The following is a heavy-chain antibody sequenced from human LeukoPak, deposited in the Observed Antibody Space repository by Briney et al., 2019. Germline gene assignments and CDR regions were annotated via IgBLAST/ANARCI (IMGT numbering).Heavy chain of an antibody. CDR2: IIPIFGTA. CDR1: GGTFSSYA. Sequence: SVKVSCKASGGTFSSYAISWVRQAPGQGLEWMGGIIPIFGTANYAQKFQGRVTVTADESTSTAYMELSSLRSEDTAVYYCAREVQGEFLYSSSWYYFDYWGQGTLVTVSS. CDR3: AREVQGEFLYSSSWYYFDY. V-gene: IGHV1-69*01. J-gene: IGHJ4*02. D-gene: IGHD6-13*01.